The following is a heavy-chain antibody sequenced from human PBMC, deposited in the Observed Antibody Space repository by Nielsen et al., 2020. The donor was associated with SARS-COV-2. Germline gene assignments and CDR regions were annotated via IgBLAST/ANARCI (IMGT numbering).Heavy chain of an antibody. CDR2: INGGGGIK. CDR1: GFIFKDYY. CDR3: ASSGWLDY. J-gene: IGHJ4*02. D-gene: IGHD6-19*01. V-gene: IGHV3-11*04. Sequence: GESLKISCAVSGFIFKDYYMSWVRQAPGKGLEWIAYINGGGGIKYYADSVKGRFTISRDNAQSSLYLLMNNLRAEDTAVYYCASSGWLDYWGQGTLIIVSS.